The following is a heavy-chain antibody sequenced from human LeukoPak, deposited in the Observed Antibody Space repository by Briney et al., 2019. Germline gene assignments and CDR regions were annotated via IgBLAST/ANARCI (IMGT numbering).Heavy chain of an antibody. J-gene: IGHJ3*02. CDR1: GGSISSSNW. CDR2: IYHSGST. Sequence: SGTLSLTCAVSGGSISSSNWWSWVRQPPGKGLGWIGEIYHSGSTNYNPSLKSRVAISVDKSKNQFSLKLSSVTAADTAVYYCASYKQQLVRDDAFDIWGQGTMVTVSS. V-gene: IGHV4-4*02. D-gene: IGHD6-13*01. CDR3: ASYKQQLVRDDAFDI.